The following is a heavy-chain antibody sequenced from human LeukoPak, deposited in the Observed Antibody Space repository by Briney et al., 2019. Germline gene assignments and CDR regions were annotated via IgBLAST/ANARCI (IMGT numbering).Heavy chain of an antibody. D-gene: IGHD2-2*01. CDR1: GFSVSGNY. CDR2: IYSGGRT. V-gene: IGHV3-66*01. CDR3: AVAAVVVVVPAVDV. Sequence: GGSLRLSCAASGFSVSGNYMTWVRQAPGKGLEWVSVIYSGGRTHYADSVKDRFTISRDNSKNTLYLQMNSLRAEDTAVYYCAVAAVVVVVPAVDVWGLGTTVPVSS. J-gene: IGHJ6*02.